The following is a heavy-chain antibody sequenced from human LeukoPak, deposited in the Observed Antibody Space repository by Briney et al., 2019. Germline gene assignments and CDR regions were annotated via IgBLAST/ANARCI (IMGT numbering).Heavy chain of an antibody. Sequence: SETLSLTCTVSGGSISSYYWSWLRQPPGKGLEWIGYIYYSGSTNYNPSLRSRVTISVDTSKNQFSLKMSSVTAADTAVYYCARGPYCSGGSCYKGSYNWGQGTLVTVSS. CDR1: GGSISSYY. CDR3: ARGPYCSGGSCYKGSYN. CDR2: IYYSGST. J-gene: IGHJ4*02. D-gene: IGHD2-15*01. V-gene: IGHV4-59*01.